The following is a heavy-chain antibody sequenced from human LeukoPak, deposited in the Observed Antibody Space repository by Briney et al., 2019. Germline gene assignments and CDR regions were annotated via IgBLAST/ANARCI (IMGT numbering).Heavy chain of an antibody. V-gene: IGHV1-18*01. CDR1: GYTFTSYG. D-gene: IGHD6-13*01. Sequence: EASVKVSCKASGYTFTSYGISWVRQAPGQGLEWMGWISAYNGNTNYAQKLQGRVTMTTDTSTSTAYMELRSLRSDDTAVYYCARAGGIAAAGTSGFDYWGQGTLVTVSS. CDR3: ARAGGIAAAGTSGFDY. CDR2: ISAYNGNT. J-gene: IGHJ4*02.